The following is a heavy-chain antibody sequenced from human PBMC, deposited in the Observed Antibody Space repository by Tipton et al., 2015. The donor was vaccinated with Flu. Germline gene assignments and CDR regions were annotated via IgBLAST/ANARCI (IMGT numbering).Heavy chain of an antibody. CDR3: ARGSGSGTFVIFDF. D-gene: IGHD3-10*01. V-gene: IGHV4-39*07. Sequence: TLSLTCSVSGGSFTDPSYYWGWIRQSPGKGLEWLGIINHDGNTYYAPSLKRRVTMSVDSSKKQFSVTLTSVTAADTAAYYCARGSGSGTFVIFDFWGQGTLVTVSS. CDR2: INHDGNT. CDR1: GGSFTDPSYY. J-gene: IGHJ4*02.